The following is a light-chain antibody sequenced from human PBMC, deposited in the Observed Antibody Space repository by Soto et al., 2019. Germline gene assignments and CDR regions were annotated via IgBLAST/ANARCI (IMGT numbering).Light chain of an antibody. V-gene: IGLV2-14*01. CDR1: AMTVGGYNY. J-gene: IGLJ1*01. CDR3: SSYTSSSIDYV. CDR2: EFS. Sequence: QSALTQPASVPGLPDRRSPFPALETAMTVGGYNYVSWYQQHPGKAPKLMIYEFSNRPSGVSNRFSGSKSGNTASLTISGLQAEDEADYYCSSYTSSSIDYVFGTGTKLTVL.